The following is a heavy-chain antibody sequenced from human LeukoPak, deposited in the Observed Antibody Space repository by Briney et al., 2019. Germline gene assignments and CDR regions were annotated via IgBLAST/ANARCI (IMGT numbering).Heavy chain of an antibody. CDR2: IYYSGST. Sequence: SETLSLTCTVSDGSISSYYWSWIRQPPGKGLEWIGYIYYSGSTYYNPSLKSRVTISVDTSKNQFSLKLSSVTAADTAVYYCAREGVVPAAIEGFDYWGQGTLVTVSS. J-gene: IGHJ4*02. D-gene: IGHD2-2*02. CDR3: AREGVVPAAIEGFDY. CDR1: DGSISSYY. V-gene: IGHV4-30-4*08.